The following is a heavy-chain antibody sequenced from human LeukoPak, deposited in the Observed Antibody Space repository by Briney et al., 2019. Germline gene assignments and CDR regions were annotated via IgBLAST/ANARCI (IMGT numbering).Heavy chain of an antibody. Sequence: PSETLSLTCAVYGGSFSGYYWGWIRQPPGKGLEWIGSIYYSGSTYYNPSLKSRVTISVDTSKNQFSLKLSSVTAADTAVYYCASPGVATLLGWYFDLWGRGTLVTVSS. D-gene: IGHD4-23*01. V-gene: IGHV4-39*01. CDR1: GGSFSGYY. CDR2: IYYSGST. J-gene: IGHJ2*01. CDR3: ASPGVATLLGWYFDL.